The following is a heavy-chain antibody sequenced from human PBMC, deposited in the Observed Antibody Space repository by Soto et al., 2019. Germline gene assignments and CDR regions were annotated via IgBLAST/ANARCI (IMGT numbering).Heavy chain of an antibody. CDR1: GFTFDDYA. CDR2: ISWDGGST. D-gene: IGHD5-18*01. J-gene: IGHJ4*02. V-gene: IGHV3-43D*03. CDR3: AKDFRGYSYGYAY. Sequence: GGSLRLSCAASGFTFDDYAMHWVRQAPGKGLEWVSLISWDGGSTYYADSVKGRFTISRYNSKNSLYLQMNSLRAEDTALYYCAKDFRGYSYGYAYWGQGTLVTVSS.